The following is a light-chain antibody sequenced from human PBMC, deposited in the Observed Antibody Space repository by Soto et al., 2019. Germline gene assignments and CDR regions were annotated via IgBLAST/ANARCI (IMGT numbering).Light chain of an antibody. CDR2: EDS. J-gene: IGLJ1*01. Sequence: QSALTQPPSVSVSPGQSDTISCTGTSSDVGSYNRVSWYQQPPGTAPKLMIYEDSNRPSGVPDRFSGSKSGNTASLTISGLQAEDEADYYCSSFTSSSTYVFGTGTKLTVL. V-gene: IGLV2-18*02. CDR1: SSDVGSYNR. CDR3: SSFTSSSTYV.